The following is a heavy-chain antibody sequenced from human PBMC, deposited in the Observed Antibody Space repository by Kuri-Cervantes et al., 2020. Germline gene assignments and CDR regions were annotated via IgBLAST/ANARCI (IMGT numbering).Heavy chain of an antibody. D-gene: IGHD1-14*01. J-gene: IGHJ3*02. CDR3: AREILVRRGAFDI. CDR1: GFTFSSYW. V-gene: IGHV3-7*01. CDR2: INQDGSEK. Sequence: GESLKISCAASGFTFSSYWMSWVRQAPGKGLEWVANINQDGSEKYYVDSVKGRFTISRDNAKNSLYLQMNSLRAEDTAVYYCAREILVRRGAFDIWGQGTMVTVSS.